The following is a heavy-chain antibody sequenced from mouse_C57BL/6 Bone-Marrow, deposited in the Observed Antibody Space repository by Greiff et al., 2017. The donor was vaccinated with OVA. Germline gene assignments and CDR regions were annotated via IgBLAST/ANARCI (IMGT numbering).Heavy chain of an antibody. Sequence: EVKLVESGGDLVKPGGSLKLSCAASGFTFSSYGMSWVRQTPDKRLEWVATISSGGSYTYYPDSVKGRFTISSANAKNTLYLQMSSLKSEDTAMYYCARRGYGCFDYWGQGTTLTVSS. CDR2: ISSGGSYT. CDR3: ARRGYGCFDY. V-gene: IGHV5-6*02. CDR1: GFTFSSYG. J-gene: IGHJ2*01. D-gene: IGHD1-2*01.